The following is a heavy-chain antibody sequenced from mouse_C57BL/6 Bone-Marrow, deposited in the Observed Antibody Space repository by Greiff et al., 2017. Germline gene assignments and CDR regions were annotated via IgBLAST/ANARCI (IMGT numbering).Heavy chain of an antibody. CDR3: TGHWYFDV. Sequence: QVQLQQPGAELVRPGTSVKLSCKASGYTFTSYWMHWVKQRPGQGLEWIGVIDPSDSYTNYNQKFKGKATLTVDPSSSTAYMQLSSLTSEYSAVYYCTGHWYFDVWGTGTTVTVSS. V-gene: IGHV1-59*01. J-gene: IGHJ1*03. CDR1: GYTFTSYW. D-gene: IGHD4-1*01. CDR2: IDPSDSYT.